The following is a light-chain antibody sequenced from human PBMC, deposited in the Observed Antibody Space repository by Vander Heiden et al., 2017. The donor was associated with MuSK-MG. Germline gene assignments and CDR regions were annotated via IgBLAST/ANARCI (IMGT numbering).Light chain of an antibody. CDR2: GAS. V-gene: IGKV3-20*01. CDR3: QQDGSSPVT. Sequence: EIVLTQSPGNLSLSPGEIATLSCRASQSVSSSYLAWYQQKPGHAPRLLIYGASSRATGIPDRFSGSGSGTDFTLTISRLEPEDFAVYYCQQDGSSPVTFGGGTKVDIK. CDR1: QSVSSSY. J-gene: IGKJ4*01.